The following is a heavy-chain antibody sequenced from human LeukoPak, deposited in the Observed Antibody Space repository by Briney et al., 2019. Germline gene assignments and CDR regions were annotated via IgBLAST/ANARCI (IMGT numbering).Heavy chain of an antibody. CDR3: ARVRYYDSSGYHRREGVYYYYYMDV. V-gene: IGHV1-69*05. CDR1: GGTFSSYA. CDR2: IIPIFGTA. J-gene: IGHJ6*03. D-gene: IGHD3-22*01. Sequence: SVKVSCKASGGTFSSYAISWVRQAPGQGLEWMGGIIPIFGTANYAQKFQGRVTITTDESTSTAYMELSSLRSEDTAVYYCARVRYYDSSGYHRREGVYYYYYMDVWGKGTTVTVSS.